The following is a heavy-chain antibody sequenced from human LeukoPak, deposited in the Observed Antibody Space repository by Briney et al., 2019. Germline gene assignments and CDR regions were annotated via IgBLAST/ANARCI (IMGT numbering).Heavy chain of an antibody. CDR2: IYYSGST. CDR3: ARDLQGDGYNRAEFDY. CDR1: GGSISSYY. D-gene: IGHD5-24*01. Sequence: SETLSLTCTVSGGSISSYYWSWIRQPPGKGLEWIGYIYYSGSTNYNPSLKSRVTISVDTSKNQFSLKLNSVAAADTAVYYCARDLQGDGYNRAEFDYWGQGTLVTVSS. V-gene: IGHV4-59*12. J-gene: IGHJ4*02.